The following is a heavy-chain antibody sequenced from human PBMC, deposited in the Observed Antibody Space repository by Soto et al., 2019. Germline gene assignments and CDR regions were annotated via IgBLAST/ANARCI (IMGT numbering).Heavy chain of an antibody. Sequence: EVQLVESGGGLVQPGGSLRLSCAASGFIFNDHYIDWVRQAPGKGLEWVGRTRDRSRSYTMEYAASVKGRFTISRDASKDSLYLQMNSLKTEDTAVYYCVRVRGDGWYHPVYWGQGALVTVSS. CDR3: VRVRGDGWYHPVY. D-gene: IGHD6-19*01. J-gene: IGHJ4*02. V-gene: IGHV3-72*01. CDR1: GFIFNDHY. CDR2: TRDRSRSYTM.